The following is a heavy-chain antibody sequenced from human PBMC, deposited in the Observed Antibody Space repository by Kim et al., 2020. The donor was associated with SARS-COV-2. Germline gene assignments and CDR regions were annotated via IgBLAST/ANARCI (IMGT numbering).Heavy chain of an antibody. J-gene: IGHJ5*02. CDR3: AKGPGTLVPRYYYDSSGYEGHNWFDP. Sequence: GGSLRLSCAASGFTFSSYAMSWVRQAPGKGLEWVSAISGSGGSTYYADSVKGRFTISRDNSKNTLYLQMNSLRAEDTAVYYCAKGPGTLVPRYYYDSSGYEGHNWFDPWGQGTLVTVSS. D-gene: IGHD3-22*01. CDR1: GFTFSSYA. CDR2: ISGSGGST. V-gene: IGHV3-23*01.